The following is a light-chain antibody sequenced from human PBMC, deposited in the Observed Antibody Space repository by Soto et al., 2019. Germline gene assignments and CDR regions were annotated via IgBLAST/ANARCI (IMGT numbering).Light chain of an antibody. Sequence: EIVLTQSPGTLSLSPGERATLSCRASQSVSTSLSWYQQKPGQSPRLLIYGASTRATGIPDRFSGSGSGTDFTLTISRLEPEDFAVYYCQQYTSAPETFGQGTKLEIK. CDR3: QQYTSAPET. CDR2: GAS. J-gene: IGKJ2*01. CDR1: QSVSTS. V-gene: IGKV3-20*01.